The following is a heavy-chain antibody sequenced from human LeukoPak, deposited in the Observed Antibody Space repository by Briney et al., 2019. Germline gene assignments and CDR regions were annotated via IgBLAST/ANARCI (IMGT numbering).Heavy chain of an antibody. D-gene: IGHD6-19*01. J-gene: IGHJ4*02. Sequence: GGSLRLSCAASGFTFSSYSMNWVRQAPGKGLEWVSSISSSSSYIYYADSVKGRFTISRDNAKNSLYLQMNSLRDEDTAVYYCARGTVAVAGGDYWGQGTLVTVSS. CDR2: ISSSSSYI. CDR1: GFTFSSYS. V-gene: IGHV3-21*01. CDR3: ARGTVAVAGGDY.